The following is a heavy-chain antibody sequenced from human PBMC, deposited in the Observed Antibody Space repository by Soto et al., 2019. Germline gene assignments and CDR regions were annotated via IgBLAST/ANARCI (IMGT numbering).Heavy chain of an antibody. CDR3: AHMFGTVSHLRY. D-gene: IGHD3-10*02. J-gene: IGHJ4*02. Sequence: QITLKESGPTLVKPTQTLTLTCTFSGFSLTTSRVGVGWIRQPPGKALEWLALIYWDDNKRYSPSLRGRLTITKDTSKNQGVLTTTNMDPVDTATYYCAHMFGTVSHLRYWGQGTLVTVSS. V-gene: IGHV2-5*02. CDR1: GFSLTTSRVG. CDR2: IYWDDNK.